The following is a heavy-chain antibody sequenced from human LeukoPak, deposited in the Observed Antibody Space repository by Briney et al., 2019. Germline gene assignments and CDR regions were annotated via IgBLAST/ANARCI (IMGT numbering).Heavy chain of an antibody. J-gene: IGHJ4*02. Sequence: PGGSLRLSCAASGFIFSNYGMSWVRQAPGKGLKWVSTISENAVNTHYADSVKGRFTISRDNSKNTLSLQMNSLRAEDTALYYCATDVGGSMFDYWGQGTLVTVSS. CDR2: ISENAVNT. V-gene: IGHV3-23*01. CDR1: GFIFSNYG. D-gene: IGHD3-16*01. CDR3: ATDVGGSMFDY.